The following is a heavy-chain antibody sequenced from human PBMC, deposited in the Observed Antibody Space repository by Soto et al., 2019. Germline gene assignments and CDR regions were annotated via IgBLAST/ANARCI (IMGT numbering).Heavy chain of an antibody. Sequence: SETRSLTCAVSSGSISSSNWWSWVRQPPGKGLEWIGEIYHSGSTNYNPSLKSRVTISVDKSKNQFSLKLSSVTAADTAVYYCARDVIAAAGNYYYYYMDVWGKGTTVTVSS. V-gene: IGHV4-4*02. CDR2: IYHSGST. D-gene: IGHD6-13*01. CDR1: SGSISSSNW. J-gene: IGHJ6*03. CDR3: ARDVIAAAGNYYYYYMDV.